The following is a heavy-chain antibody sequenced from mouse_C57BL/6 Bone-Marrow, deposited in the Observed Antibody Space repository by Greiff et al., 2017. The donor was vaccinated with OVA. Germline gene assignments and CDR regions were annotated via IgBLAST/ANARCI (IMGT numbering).Heavy chain of an antibody. CDR1: GYTFTDYN. V-gene: IGHV1-18*01. CDR3: ARLNGSSYVQYFDV. Sequence: EVQLQQSGPELVKPGASVKIPCTASGYTFTDYNMDWVKQSHGKSLEWIGDINPNNGGTIYNQKFKGKATLTVDKSSSTAYMELRSLTSEDTAVYYCARLNGSSYVQYFDVWGTGTTVTVSS. J-gene: IGHJ1*03. D-gene: IGHD1-1*01. CDR2: INPNNGGT.